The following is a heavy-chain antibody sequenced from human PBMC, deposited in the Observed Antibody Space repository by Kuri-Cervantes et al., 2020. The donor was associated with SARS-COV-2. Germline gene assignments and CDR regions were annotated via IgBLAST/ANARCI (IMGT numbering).Heavy chain of an antibody. J-gene: IGHJ4*02. CDR3: ARGGYSSGWYAVD. D-gene: IGHD6-19*01. V-gene: IGHV4-59*01. CDR1: GGSISSYY. CDR2: IYYSGST. Sequence: GSLRLSCTVSGGSISSYYWSWIRQPPGKGLEWIGYIYYSGSTNYNPSLKSRVTISVDTSKNQFSLKLSSVTAADTAVYYCARGGYSSGWYAVDWGQGTLVTDSS.